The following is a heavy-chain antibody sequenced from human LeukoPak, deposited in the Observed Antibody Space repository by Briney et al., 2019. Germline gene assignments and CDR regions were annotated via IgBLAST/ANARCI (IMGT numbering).Heavy chain of an antibody. CDR2: INAYNGNT. J-gene: IGHJ6*02. D-gene: IGHD3-3*01. Sequence: ASVKVSCMASRYTFTSYVISWVRQAPGQGLEWMGWINAYNGNTNYAQKLPARVTMTTYTSTSTAYMELSSMRSDDTDVYYCARDENLRFEDYYYGMDVWGQGTTVTVSS. CDR3: ARDENLRFEDYYYGMDV. V-gene: IGHV1-18*01. CDR1: RYTFTSYV.